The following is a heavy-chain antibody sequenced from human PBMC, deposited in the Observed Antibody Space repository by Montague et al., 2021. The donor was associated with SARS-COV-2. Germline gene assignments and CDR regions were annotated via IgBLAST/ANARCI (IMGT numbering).Heavy chain of an antibody. D-gene: IGHD3-10*01. CDR1: GGSFSTYS. CDR2: IHHGGST. Sequence: ETLSLTCAVHGGSFSTYSWNWIRQPPGKGLEWIGEIHHGGSTNYNPSLKSRVTISADTSKNKFSLKLTSVAAADTAVYYCARLGDGVVPSPILGVGPYYSYYYMDVWGKGTTVTVSS. CDR3: ARLGDGVVPSPILGVGPYYSYYYMDV. J-gene: IGHJ6*03. V-gene: IGHV4-34*01.